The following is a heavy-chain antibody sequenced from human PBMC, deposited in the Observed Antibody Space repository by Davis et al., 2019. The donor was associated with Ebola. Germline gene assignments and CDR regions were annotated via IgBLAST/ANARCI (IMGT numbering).Heavy chain of an antibody. J-gene: IGHJ4*02. V-gene: IGHV3-23*01. D-gene: IGHD3-16*01. CDR3: ASAWGRYYFDY. CDR2: ISGSGGST. CDR1: GFTFSSYA. Sequence: GESLKISCAASGFTFSSYAMSWVRQAPGKGLEGVSAISGSGGSTYYADSVKGRFTISRDNSKNTLYLQMNSLRAEDTAVYYCASAWGRYYFDYWGQGTLVTVSS.